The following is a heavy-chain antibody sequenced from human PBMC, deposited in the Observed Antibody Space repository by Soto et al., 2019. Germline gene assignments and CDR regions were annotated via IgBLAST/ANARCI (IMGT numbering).Heavy chain of an antibody. D-gene: IGHD3-16*01. CDR1: GGSISSGGYY. V-gene: IGHV4-31*03. J-gene: IGHJ4*02. Sequence: QVQLQESGPGLVKPSQTLSLTCTVSGGSISSGGYYWSWIRQHPGKGLEWIGYIYYSGSTYYNPSLKSRVTISADTSKNQFSLKLSSVTAADTAVYYCARVPDYVWGSSRTVHFDYWGQGTLVTVSS. CDR2: IYYSGST. CDR3: ARVPDYVWGSSRTVHFDY.